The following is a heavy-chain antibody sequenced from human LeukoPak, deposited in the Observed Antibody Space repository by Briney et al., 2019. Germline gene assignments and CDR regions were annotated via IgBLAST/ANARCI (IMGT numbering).Heavy chain of an antibody. D-gene: IGHD6-13*01. CDR3: ARDTRYSSNLEPGR. V-gene: IGHV3-21*01. CDR2: ISSSSSYI. CDR1: GFTFSSYS. Sequence: GGSLRLSCAASGFTFSSYSMNWVRQAPGKGLEWVSSISSSSSYIYYADSVKGRFTISRDNAKNSLYLQMNSLGAEDTAVYYCARDTRYSSNLEPGRWGQGTLVTVSS. J-gene: IGHJ4*02.